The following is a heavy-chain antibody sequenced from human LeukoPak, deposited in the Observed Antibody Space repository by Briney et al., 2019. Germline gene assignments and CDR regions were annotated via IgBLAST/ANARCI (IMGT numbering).Heavy chain of an antibody. CDR1: GFTFSSYG. CDR2: IWYDGSNK. CDR3: AKVGGQWLSWFDP. J-gene: IGHJ5*02. D-gene: IGHD6-19*01. V-gene: IGHV3-33*06. Sequence: GGSLRLSCAASGFTFSSYGMHWVRQAPGKGLEWVAVIWYDGSNKYCADSVKGRFTISRDNSKNTLYLQMNSLRAEDTAVYYCAKVGGQWLSWFDPWGQGTLVTVSS.